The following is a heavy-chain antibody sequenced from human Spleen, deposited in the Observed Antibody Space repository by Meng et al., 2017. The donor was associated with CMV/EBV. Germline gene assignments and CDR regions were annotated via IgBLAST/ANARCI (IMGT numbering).Heavy chain of an antibody. J-gene: IGHJ4*01. Sequence: CAVTSGSIRTDNWWTWVRQPRGEGLEWIGDIYQTGRTNSNPSLNSRLIISVNKSKNEVSLKLISATAADTAIYYCARDSSGHDWGSYWGHGALVTVSS. CDR3: ARDSSGHDWGSY. V-gene: IGHV4-4*02. CDR1: SGSIRTDNW. D-gene: IGHD5-12*01. CDR2: IYQTGRT.